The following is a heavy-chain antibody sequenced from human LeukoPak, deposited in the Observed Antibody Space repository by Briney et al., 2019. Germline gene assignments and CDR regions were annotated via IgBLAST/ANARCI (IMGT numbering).Heavy chain of an antibody. CDR1: GFTFSSYE. CDR3: ARGESYYYDSSGYFDY. J-gene: IGHJ4*02. Sequence: GGSLRLSCAASGFTFSSYEMNWVRQAPGKGLEWVSYISSSGSTIYYADSVKGRFTISRDNAKNSLYLQMNSLRAEDTAVYYCARGESYYYDSSGYFDYWGQGTLVTVSS. D-gene: IGHD3-22*01. CDR2: ISSSGSTI. V-gene: IGHV3-48*03.